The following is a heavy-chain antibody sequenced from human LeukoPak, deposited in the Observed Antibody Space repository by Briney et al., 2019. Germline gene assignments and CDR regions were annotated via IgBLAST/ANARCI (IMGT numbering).Heavy chain of an antibody. CDR1: GFIFGVFA. J-gene: IGHJ4*02. D-gene: IGHD4-11*01. Sequence: KPGGSLRLFCTASGFIFGVFALSWFRQARGKGLEWVSLIRNKAYGGTTEYAASVKGRFTMSRDDPQRIALLQMNRPKTEDTAVYYCTRGGGSNRYFFDYWGQGTLVTVSS. CDR2: IRNKAYGGTT. CDR3: TRGGGSNRYFFDY. V-gene: IGHV3-49*05.